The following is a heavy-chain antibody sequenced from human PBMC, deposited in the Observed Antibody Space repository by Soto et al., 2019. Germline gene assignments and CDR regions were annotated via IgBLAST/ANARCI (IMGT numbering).Heavy chain of an antibody. CDR3: ASQSNDILTGYYYGMDV. CDR1: GGSISSSSYY. J-gene: IGHJ6*02. V-gene: IGHV4-39*01. CDR2: IYYSGST. D-gene: IGHD3-9*01. Sequence: QLQLQESGPGLVKPSETLSLTCTVSGGSISSSSYYWGWIRQPPGKGLEWIGSIYYSGSTYYNPSLKSRVTISVDTSKNQFSLKLSSVTAADTAVYYCASQSNDILTGYYYGMDVWGQGTTVTVSS.